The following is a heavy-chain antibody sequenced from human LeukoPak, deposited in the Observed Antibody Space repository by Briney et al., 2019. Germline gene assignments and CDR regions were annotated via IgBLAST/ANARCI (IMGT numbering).Heavy chain of an antibody. CDR2: IYPSGST. D-gene: IGHD5-24*01. J-gene: IGHJ4*02. CDR1: GGSISSYH. CDR3: ARQPVEMATISFFDY. Sequence: PSETLSLTCTVSGGSISSYHWSWIRQPPGKGLEWIGYIYPSGSTNYNPSLKSRVTISVDTSKNQFSLKLSSVTAADTAVYYCARQPVEMATISFFDYWGQGALVTVSS. V-gene: IGHV4-4*09.